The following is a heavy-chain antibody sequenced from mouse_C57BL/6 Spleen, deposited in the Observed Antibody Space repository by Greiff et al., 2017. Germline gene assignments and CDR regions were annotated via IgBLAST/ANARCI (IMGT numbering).Heavy chain of an antibody. J-gene: IGHJ4*01. V-gene: IGHV1-42*01. CDR3: AEGSDCYGRGAMDY. Sequence: EVQLQQSGPELVKPGASVKISCKASGYSFTGYYMNWVKQSPEKSLEWIGEINPSTGGTTYNQKFKAKATLTVDKSSSTAYMQLKSLTSKDSAVYYCAEGSDCYGRGAMDYWGQGTSVTVSS. CDR1: GYSFTGYY. CDR2: INPSTGGT. D-gene: IGHD1-1*01.